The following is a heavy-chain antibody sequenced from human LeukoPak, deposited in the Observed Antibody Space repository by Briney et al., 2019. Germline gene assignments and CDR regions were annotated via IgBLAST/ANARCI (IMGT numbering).Heavy chain of an antibody. CDR3: VKAQGLLAAGDFDS. CDR2: AAYDGTNK. CDR1: GFTFSSFA. D-gene: IGHD6-13*01. V-gene: IGHV3-30*18. Sequence: GTSLRLSCAASGFTFSSFAMHWVRQAPGKGLEWVAVAAYDGTNKYYADSVKGRFTISRDNSRNTLYLQMNSLRAEDTAVYYCVKAQGLLAAGDFDSWGQGALVIVS. J-gene: IGHJ4*02.